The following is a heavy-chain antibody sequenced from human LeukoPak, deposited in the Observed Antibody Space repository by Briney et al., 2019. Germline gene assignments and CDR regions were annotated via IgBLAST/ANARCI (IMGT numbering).Heavy chain of an antibody. CDR3: ARAPTVLVGYCSSSSCQADY. Sequence: PGGSLRLSCAASGFSFSSNWMSWVRQAPGKGLEWVANINQDGSEKYYVDSVKGRFTISRDNAKNSLYLQMNSLRAEDTAVYYCARAPTVLVGYCSSSSCQADYWGQGTLVTVSS. J-gene: IGHJ4*02. V-gene: IGHV3-7*01. CDR1: GFSFSSNW. CDR2: INQDGSEK. D-gene: IGHD2-2*01.